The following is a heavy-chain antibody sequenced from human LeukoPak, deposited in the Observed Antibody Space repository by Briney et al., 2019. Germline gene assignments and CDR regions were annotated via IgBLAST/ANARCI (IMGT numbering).Heavy chain of an antibody. CDR1: GGSLSSSSYY. V-gene: IGHV4-39*07. J-gene: IGHJ4*02. Sequence: PSETLSLTCTVSGGSLSSSSYYWGWIRQPPGKGLEWIRSIYYSGSTYYNPSLKSRVTISVDTSKNQFSLKLSSVTAADTAVYYCVSGSYYVPFDYWGQGILVTVSS. CDR3: VSGSYYVPFDY. CDR2: IYYSGST. D-gene: IGHD1-26*01.